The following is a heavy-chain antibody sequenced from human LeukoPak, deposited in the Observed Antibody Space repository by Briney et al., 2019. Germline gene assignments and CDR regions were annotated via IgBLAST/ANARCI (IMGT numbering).Heavy chain of an antibody. CDR1: GFTFDDYG. V-gene: IGHV3-23*01. J-gene: IGHJ4*02. CDR3: AKYGSWGGDYFDY. CDR2: IFGGGGSA. D-gene: IGHD7-27*01. Sequence: GGSLRLSCAASGFTFDDYGMSWVRQAPGKGLEWVSGIFGGGGSASYADSVKGRFTISRDNSKNTLYLQMNSLRAEDTAIYYCAKYGSWGGDYFDYWGQGTLVTVSS.